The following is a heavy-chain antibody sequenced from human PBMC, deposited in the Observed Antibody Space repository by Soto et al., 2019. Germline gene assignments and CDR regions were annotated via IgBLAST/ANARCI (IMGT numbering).Heavy chain of an antibody. CDR1: GFGFNGYD. Sequence: EVQLVESGGGLVQPGGSLRLSCAASGFGFNGYDMHWVRQAPGKNLEWVAAISTAGDTYYLGSVKGRFTISREDAKNSLSLQMNSLRVGDTAVYSCARGGARFDGMDVWGQGTTVTVSS. CDR3: ARGGARFDGMDV. D-gene: IGHD3-16*01. CDR2: ISTAGDT. V-gene: IGHV3-13*01. J-gene: IGHJ6*02.